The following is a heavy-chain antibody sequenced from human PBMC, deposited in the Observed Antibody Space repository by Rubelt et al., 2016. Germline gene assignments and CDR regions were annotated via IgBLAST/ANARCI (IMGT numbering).Heavy chain of an antibody. V-gene: IGHV3-33*08. Sequence: VQLVESGGGLIQPGGSLRLSCAASGFSFSSFWMHWVRQAPGKGLEWLAVIWYDGSNDYYADSVKGRFTIFRDNSKNTVFLQMDSLTPAGTAVYFCAKGLTCGSWSFGYWGQGTLVTVSP. D-gene: IGHD5-12*01. CDR2: IWYDGSND. CDR3: AKGLTCGSWSFGY. CDR1: GFSFSSFW. J-gene: IGHJ4*02.